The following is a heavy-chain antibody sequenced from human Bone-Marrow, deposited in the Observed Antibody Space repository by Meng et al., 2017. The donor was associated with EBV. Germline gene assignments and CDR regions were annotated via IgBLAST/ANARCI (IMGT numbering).Heavy chain of an antibody. D-gene: IGHD1-14*01. V-gene: IGHV3-74*01. J-gene: IGHJ4*02. CDR3: SRDLAGADDY. Sequence: GSGGGLGQPVWSCRLTCASSGFPFSRFWMSGVRQAAGQGLWWVSRLNEDGGVTDYADSVKGRFTISRDNARNTLYLQMNNLRAEYTATYFCSRDLAGADDYWGQGTLVTVSS. CDR1: GFPFSRFW. CDR2: LNEDGGVT.